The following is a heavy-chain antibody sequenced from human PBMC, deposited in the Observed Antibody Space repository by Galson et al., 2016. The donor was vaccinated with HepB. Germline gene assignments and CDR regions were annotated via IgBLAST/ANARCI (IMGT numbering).Heavy chain of an antibody. J-gene: IGHJ4*02. CDR1: GFTFRDSW. V-gene: IGHV3-7*01. CDR3: AKGHFGLDY. CDR2: INPDGSEK. D-gene: IGHD3-10*01. Sequence: SLRLSCAASGFTFRDSWMSWVRQAAGKGLEWVAHINPDGSEKYYLDSVKGRFTISRDNVKNSLYLQMDCLRAEDTAVYHCAKGHFGLDYWGQGTLVTVSS.